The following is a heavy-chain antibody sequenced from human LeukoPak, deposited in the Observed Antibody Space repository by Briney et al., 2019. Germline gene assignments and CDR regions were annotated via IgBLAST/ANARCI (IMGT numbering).Heavy chain of an antibody. D-gene: IGHD6-19*01. CDR1: GGTFTSYA. V-gene: IGHV1-69*05. CDR3: ARDLYSSGWYYEEKPFDY. Sequence: SVKVSCKASGGTFTSYATSWVRQAPGQGLEWRGRIIPIFGTANYAQKFQGRVTITTDESTSTAYMELSSLRSEDTAVYYCARDLYSSGWYYEEKPFDYWGQGTLVTVSS. J-gene: IGHJ4*02. CDR2: IIPIFGTA.